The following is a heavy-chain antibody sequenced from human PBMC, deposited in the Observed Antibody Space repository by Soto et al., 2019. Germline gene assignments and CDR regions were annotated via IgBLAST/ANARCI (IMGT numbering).Heavy chain of an antibody. Sequence: PSETLSLTCTVSGGSISSYYWSWIRQPPGKGLEWIGYIYYSGSTNYNPSLKSRVTISVDTSKNQFSLKLSSVTAADTAVYYCARGKAISCFDYWGQGTLVTVSS. CDR3: ARGKAISCFDY. J-gene: IGHJ4*02. V-gene: IGHV4-59*01. CDR1: GGSISSYY. CDR2: IYYSGST. D-gene: IGHD2-2*02.